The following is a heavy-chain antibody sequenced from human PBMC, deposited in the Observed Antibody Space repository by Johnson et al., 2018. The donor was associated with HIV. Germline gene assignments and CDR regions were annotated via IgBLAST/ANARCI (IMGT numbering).Heavy chain of an antibody. CDR2: ISWNSRSI. CDR1: GFTFEDYA. CDR3: AREGEGYSSSWYDAFDI. D-gene: IGHD6-13*01. J-gene: IGHJ3*02. V-gene: IGHV3-9*01. Sequence: HLVESGGGLVQPGRSLRLSCAASGFTFEDYAMHWVRQASGKGLEWVSGISWNSRSIGYADSVKGRFTISRDNSKNTLYLQMNSLRADDTAVYYCAREGEGYSSSWYDAFDIWGKGTMVTVSS.